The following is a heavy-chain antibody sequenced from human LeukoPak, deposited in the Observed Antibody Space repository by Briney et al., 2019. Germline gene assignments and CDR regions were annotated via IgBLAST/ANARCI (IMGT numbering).Heavy chain of an antibody. CDR1: GLTFSSYS. CDR2: ISGSGGST. J-gene: IGHJ4*02. Sequence: GGSLRLSCAASGLTFSSYSMNWVRQAPGKGLEWVSAISGSGGSTYYADSVKGRFTISRDNAKNSLYLQMNSLRDEDTAVYYCARDYDRRSSSPPLDYWGQGTLVTVSS. V-gene: IGHV3-21*01. D-gene: IGHD6-13*01. CDR3: ARDYDRRSSSPPLDY.